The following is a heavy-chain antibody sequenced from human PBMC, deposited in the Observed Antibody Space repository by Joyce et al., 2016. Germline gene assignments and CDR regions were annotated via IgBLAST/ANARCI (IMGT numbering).Heavy chain of an antibody. J-gene: IGHJ6*02. Sequence: QVQLVESGGGVVQPGRSLRLSCAASGFTFSSYGLYWVRQAPGNGRDWVAVIWFDGSNIHYADSVKGRFTISRDNSKKTLYLQMNSLRAEDTAVYYCARETSGYAMDVWGPGTTVIVSS. CDR2: IWFDGSNI. D-gene: IGHD3-3*01. V-gene: IGHV3-33*01. CDR1: GFTFSSYG. CDR3: ARETSGYAMDV.